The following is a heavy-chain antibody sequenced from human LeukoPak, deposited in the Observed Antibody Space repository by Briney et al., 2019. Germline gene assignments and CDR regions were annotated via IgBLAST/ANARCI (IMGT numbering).Heavy chain of an antibody. J-gene: IGHJ4*02. CDR1: Y. Sequence: YWIGWVRQMPGKGLEWIGYIYYSGSTYYNPSLKSRVTISVDTSKNQFSLKLSSVTAADTAVYYCASEDYYDSSGYGDWGQGTLVTVSS. V-gene: IGHV4-30-4*08. D-gene: IGHD3-22*01. CDR3: ASEDYYDSSGYGD. CDR2: IYYSGST.